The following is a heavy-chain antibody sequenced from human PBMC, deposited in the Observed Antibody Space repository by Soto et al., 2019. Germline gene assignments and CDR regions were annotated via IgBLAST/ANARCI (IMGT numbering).Heavy chain of an antibody. Sequence: QVQLVQSGAEVKKPGASVEVSCKASGYTFTGYYMHWVRQAPGQGLEWMGWINPNSGGTNYAQKFQGWVTMTRDTSISTAYMELSRLRSDDTAVYYCARVRSSGPNAFDIWGQGTMVTVSS. CDR1: GYTFTGYY. V-gene: IGHV1-2*04. J-gene: IGHJ3*02. CDR3: ARVRSSGPNAFDI. CDR2: INPNSGGT. D-gene: IGHD6-19*01.